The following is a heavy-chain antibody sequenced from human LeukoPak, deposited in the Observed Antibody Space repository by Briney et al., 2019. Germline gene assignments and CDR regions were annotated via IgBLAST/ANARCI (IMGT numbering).Heavy chain of an antibody. CDR3: ARSGLSRFDY. V-gene: IGHV3-23*01. J-gene: IGHJ4*02. D-gene: IGHD4/OR15-4a*01. CDR1: GFTFDDYA. Sequence: PGGSLRLSCAASGFTFDDYAMNWVRQAPGKGLEWVSGISPSGGSTYYADSVKGRFTISRDNSKNTLYLQMNSLRAEDTAVYYCARSGLSRFDYWGQGTLVTVSS. CDR2: ISPSGGST.